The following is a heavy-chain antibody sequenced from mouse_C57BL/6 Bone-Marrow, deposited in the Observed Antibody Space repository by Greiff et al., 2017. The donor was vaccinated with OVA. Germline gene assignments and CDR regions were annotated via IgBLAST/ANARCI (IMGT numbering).Heavy chain of an antibody. CDR3: VPYGSSFYYYAMDY. D-gene: IGHD1-1*01. J-gene: IGHJ4*01. CDR1: GFTFSDYG. Sequence: EVNLVESGGGLVKPGGSLKLSCAASGFTFSDYGMHWVRQAPEKGLEWVAYISSGSSTIYYADTVKGRFTISRDNAKNTLFLQMTSLRSEDTAMYYCVPYGSSFYYYAMDYWGQGTSVTVSS. CDR2: ISSGSSTI. V-gene: IGHV5-17*01.